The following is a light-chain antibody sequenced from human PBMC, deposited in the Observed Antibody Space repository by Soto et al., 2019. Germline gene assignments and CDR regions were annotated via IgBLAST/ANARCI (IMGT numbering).Light chain of an antibody. Sequence: DIQMTQSPSSLSASVRDRFTITCRASQSISTYLNWYQQKPGKAPNLLIYSASNLQSGVPSRFSGSGSGTDFTLTISSLQPEDFAAYYCQQSYGTPITFGQGTRLEIK. V-gene: IGKV1-39*01. CDR2: SAS. CDR3: QQSYGTPIT. J-gene: IGKJ5*01. CDR1: QSISTY.